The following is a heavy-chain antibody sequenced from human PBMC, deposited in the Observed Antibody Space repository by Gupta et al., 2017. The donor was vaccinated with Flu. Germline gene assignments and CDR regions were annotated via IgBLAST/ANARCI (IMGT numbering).Heavy chain of an antibody. J-gene: IGHJ4*02. Sequence: QLQLQVSGPGLVKPSETLSLICSVSGGSIPTTTHYWGWIRQSPGKGLEWIGSINYSGTTHYNPSLNSRATISVDTPKNQLSLRLNFATAADTATYYCARRVSSSWNYWGQGTLVTVSS. CDR1: GGSIPTTTHY. CDR2: INYSGTT. CDR3: ARRVSSSWNY. V-gene: IGHV4-39*01. D-gene: IGHD2-2*01.